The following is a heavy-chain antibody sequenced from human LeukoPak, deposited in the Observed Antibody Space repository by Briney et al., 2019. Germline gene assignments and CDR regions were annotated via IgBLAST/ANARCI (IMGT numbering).Heavy chain of an antibody. V-gene: IGHV4-61*01. CDR1: GYSISSGYY. Sequence: SETLSLTCAVSGYSISSGYYWGWIRQPPGKGLEWIGYIYYSGSTNYNPSLKSRVTISVDTSKNQFSLKLSSVTAADTAVYYCARDRKAMVTSGGIDLWGRGTLVTVSS. D-gene: IGHD5-18*01. CDR3: ARDRKAMVTSGGIDL. CDR2: IYYSGST. J-gene: IGHJ2*01.